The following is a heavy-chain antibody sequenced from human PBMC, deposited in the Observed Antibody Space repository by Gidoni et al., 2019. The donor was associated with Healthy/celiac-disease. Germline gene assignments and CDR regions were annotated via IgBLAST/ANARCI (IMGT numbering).Heavy chain of an antibody. J-gene: IGHJ5*02. V-gene: IGHV3-23*01. CDR2: ISGSGGST. Sequence: EVQLLESGGGLVQPGGSLSLSCTASGFTFSSHAMSWVRQAPGKGLEWVSGISGSGGSTYYADSVKGRFTISRDNSKNTLYLQMNSLRAEDTAVYYCAADCSGGSCYSGTPFDPWGQGTLVTVSS. D-gene: IGHD2-15*01. CDR1: GFTFSSHA. CDR3: AADCSGGSCYSGTPFDP.